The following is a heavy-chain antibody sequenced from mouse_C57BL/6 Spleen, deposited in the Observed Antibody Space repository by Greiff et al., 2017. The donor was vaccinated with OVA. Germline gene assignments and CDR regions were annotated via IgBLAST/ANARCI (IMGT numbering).Heavy chain of an antibody. CDR3: AKAVVATYGDY. CDR2: IHPSDSDT. J-gene: IGHJ2*01. D-gene: IGHD1-1*01. V-gene: IGHV1-74*01. CDR1: GYTFTSYW. Sequence: VQLQQPGAELVKPGASVKVSCKASGYTFTSYWMHWVKQRPGQGLEWIGRIHPSDSDTNYNQQFKGKATLTVDKSSSTAYMQRISLTSGVSAVYYCAKAVVATYGDYWGQGTTLTVSS.